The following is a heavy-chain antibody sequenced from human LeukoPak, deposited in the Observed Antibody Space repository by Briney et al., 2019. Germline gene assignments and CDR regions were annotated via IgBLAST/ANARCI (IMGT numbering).Heavy chain of an antibody. D-gene: IGHD6-19*01. Sequence: GGSLRLSCAASGFTFSSYGMHWVRQAPGKGLEWVAVISYDGSNKYYADSVKGRFTISRDNSKNTLYLQMNSLRAEDTAVYYCAKADSGWDGVDCWGQGTLVTVSS. CDR3: AKADSGWDGVDC. V-gene: IGHV3-30*18. J-gene: IGHJ4*02. CDR2: ISYDGSNK. CDR1: GFTFSSYG.